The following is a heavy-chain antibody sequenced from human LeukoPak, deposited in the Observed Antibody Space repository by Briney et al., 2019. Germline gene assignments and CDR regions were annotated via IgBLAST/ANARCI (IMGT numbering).Heavy chain of an antibody. D-gene: IGHD6-13*01. CDR1: GYTFTGYY. Sequence: ASVKVSCEASGYTFTGYYMHWVRQAPGQGLEWMGRINPNSGGTNYAQKFQGRVTMTRDTSISTAYMELSRLRSDDTAVYYCARVDSSSWLIDYWGQGTLVTVSS. CDR3: ARVDSSSWLIDY. J-gene: IGHJ4*02. V-gene: IGHV1-2*06. CDR2: INPNSGGT.